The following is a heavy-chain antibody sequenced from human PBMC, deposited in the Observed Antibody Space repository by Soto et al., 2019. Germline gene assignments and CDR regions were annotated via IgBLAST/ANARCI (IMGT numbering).Heavy chain of an antibody. V-gene: IGHV4-31*03. Sequence: SETLSLTCTVSGGSIISGGYYWSWIRKHPGKGLEWIGYIYYSGSTYYNPSLKSRVTISVDTSKNQFSLKLSSVTAADTAVYYCAHAWVFQNYYMDVWGEGTTVTVSS. CDR2: IYYSGST. J-gene: IGHJ6*03. D-gene: IGHD3-16*01. CDR3: AHAWVFQNYYMDV. CDR1: GGSIISGGYY.